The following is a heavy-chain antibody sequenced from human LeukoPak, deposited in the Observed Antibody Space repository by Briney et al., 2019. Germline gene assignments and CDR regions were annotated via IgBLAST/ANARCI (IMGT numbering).Heavy chain of an antibody. Sequence: IPSETLSLTCTVSGGSISSYYWSWIRQPPGKGLEWIGYIYYSGSTYYNPSLKSRVTISVDTSKNQFSLKLSSVTAADTAVYYCARDRDPTLDYYDSSGYYAWGQGTLVTVSS. CDR2: IYYSGST. D-gene: IGHD3-22*01. V-gene: IGHV4-59*12. J-gene: IGHJ5*02. CDR1: GGSISSYY. CDR3: ARDRDPTLDYYDSSGYYA.